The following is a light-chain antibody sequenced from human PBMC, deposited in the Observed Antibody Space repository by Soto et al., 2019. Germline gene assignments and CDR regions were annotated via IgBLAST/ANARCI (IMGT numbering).Light chain of an antibody. CDR2: GAS. CDR3: QHYGSLVLT. V-gene: IGKV3-20*01. CDR1: QSVSSSY. Sequence: EIVLTQSPGTLSFSPGERAPLSCRASQSVSSSYLAWYQQKPGQAPRLLIYGASSRATGIPDRFSGSGSGTDFTLTISRLEPEDFAVYYCQHYGSLVLTFGGGTKVEIK. J-gene: IGKJ4*01.